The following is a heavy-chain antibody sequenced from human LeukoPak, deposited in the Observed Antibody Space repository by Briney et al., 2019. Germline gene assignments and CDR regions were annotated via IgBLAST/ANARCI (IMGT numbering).Heavy chain of an antibody. D-gene: IGHD5-18*01. CDR2: ISAYNGNT. J-gene: IGHJ4*02. CDR3: ARELGGYSYGYSHYFDY. Sequence: GASVKVSCKASGYTFTSYGISWVRQAPGQGLEWMGWISAYNGNTNYAQKLQGRVTMTTDTSTSTAYMELRSLRSDDTAVYYCARELGGYSYGYSHYFDYWGRGTLVTVSS. CDR1: GYTFTSYG. V-gene: IGHV1-18*01.